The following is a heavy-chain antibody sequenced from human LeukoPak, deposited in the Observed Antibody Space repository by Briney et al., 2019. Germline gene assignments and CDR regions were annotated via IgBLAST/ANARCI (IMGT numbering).Heavy chain of an antibody. Sequence: SETLSLTCAVYGGSFSGYYWSWIRQPPGKGLEWIGEINHSGSTNYNPSLKSRVTISVDTSKNQFSLKLSSVTAADTAVYYCARGNPGYSSSWTSLYNRFDPWGQGTLVTVSS. V-gene: IGHV4-34*01. CDR3: ARGNPGYSSSWTSLYNRFDP. D-gene: IGHD6-13*01. CDR2: INHSGST. CDR1: GGSFSGYY. J-gene: IGHJ5*02.